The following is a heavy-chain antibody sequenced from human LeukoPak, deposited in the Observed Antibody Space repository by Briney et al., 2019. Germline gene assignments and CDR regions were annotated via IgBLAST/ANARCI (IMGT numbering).Heavy chain of an antibody. CDR2: IYTSGST. Sequence: PSETLSLTCTVSGGSISSGSYYWSWIRQPAGKGLEWIGRIYTSGSTNYSPSLKSRVTISVDTSKNQFSLKLSSVTAADTAVYYCARDPAKSGTYLDYWGQGTLVTVSS. J-gene: IGHJ4*02. V-gene: IGHV4-61*02. CDR3: ARDPAKSGTYLDY. CDR1: GGSISSGSYY. D-gene: IGHD1-26*01.